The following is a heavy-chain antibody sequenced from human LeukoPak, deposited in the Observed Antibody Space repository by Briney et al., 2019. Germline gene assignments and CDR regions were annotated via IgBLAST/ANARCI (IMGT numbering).Heavy chain of an antibody. CDR3: ARNLSDYNVDY. D-gene: IGHD4-11*01. V-gene: IGHV4-38-2*02. Sequence: SETLSLTCTVSGYSISSGYYWGWIRQPPGKGLEWIGSIYHSGSTYYNPSLKSRVTISVDTSKNQFSLKLSSVTAADTAVYYCARNLSDYNVDYWGQGTLVTVSS. CDR1: GYSISSGYY. J-gene: IGHJ4*02. CDR2: IYHSGST.